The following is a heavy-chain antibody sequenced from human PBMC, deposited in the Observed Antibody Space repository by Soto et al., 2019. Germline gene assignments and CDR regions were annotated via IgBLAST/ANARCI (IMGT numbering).Heavy chain of an antibody. J-gene: IGHJ4*02. CDR2: IKQDGSEK. CDR1: GFTFSSYW. D-gene: IGHD3-16*01. Sequence: EVQLVESGGGLVQPGGSLRLSCAASGFTFSSYWMSWVRQAPGKGLEWVANIKQDGSEKYYVDSVKGRFTISRDNAQNSLQLQMNSLRAYDTDVYYCAKRGSDDYSWGSYNLAAYYFDYWGQGTLVTVS. V-gene: IGHV3-7*01. CDR3: AKRGSDDYSWGSYNLAAYYFDY.